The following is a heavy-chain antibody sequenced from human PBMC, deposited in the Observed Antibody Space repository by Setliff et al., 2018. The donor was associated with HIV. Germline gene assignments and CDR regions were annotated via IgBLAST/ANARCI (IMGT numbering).Heavy chain of an antibody. V-gene: IGHV3-21*01. CDR1: GFTFNTFT. D-gene: IGHD4-17*01. J-gene: IGHJ6*03. CDR3: ARVRTTVITDFYYYMDV. Sequence: GGSLRLSCAASGFTFNTFTMTWVRQVPGKGLEWVSSISRLSTSIYYADSVKGRFTISRDNAKNSLYLQMNSLRAEDTAVYYCARVRTTVITDFYYYMDVWGKGTTVTVSS. CDR2: ISRLSTSI.